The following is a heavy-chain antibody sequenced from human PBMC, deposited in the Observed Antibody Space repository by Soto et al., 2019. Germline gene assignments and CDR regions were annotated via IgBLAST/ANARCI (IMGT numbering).Heavy chain of an antibody. V-gene: IGHV4-31*02. CDR1: GGSIGSGGYY. D-gene: IGHD3-10*01. Sequence: SETLSLTCTVSGGSIGSGGYYWSWIRQHPGKGLEWIGYIYYSGSTYYNPSLKSRVTISVDTSKNQFSLKLSSVTAADTAVYYCARDGRLGSGSSDYWGQGTLVTVSS. CDR3: ARDGRLGSGSSDY. J-gene: IGHJ4*02. CDR2: IYYSGST.